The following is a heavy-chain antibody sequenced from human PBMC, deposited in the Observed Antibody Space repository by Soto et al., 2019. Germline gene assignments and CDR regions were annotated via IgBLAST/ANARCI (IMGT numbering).Heavy chain of an antibody. D-gene: IGHD2-15*01. CDR3: ATDLSGNPGY. V-gene: IGHV1-18*01. CDR2: ISAYNGNT. J-gene: IGHJ4*02. CDR1: GYTFTSYG. Sequence: QVQLVQSGAEVKKPGASVKVSCKASGYTFTSYGISWVRQAPGQGLEWMGWISAYNGNTNSAQTLQGRVTMTTDPTTNTAYVELRSLRSDDTAVYYSATDLSGNPGYWGQGTVVTVSS.